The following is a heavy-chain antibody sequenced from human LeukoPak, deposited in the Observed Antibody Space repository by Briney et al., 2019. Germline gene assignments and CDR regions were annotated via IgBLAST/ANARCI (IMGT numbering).Heavy chain of an antibody. CDR2: ISYDGSNK. V-gene: IGHV3-30-3*01. CDR3: ARGEQQQLGLSPIDY. Sequence: PGGSLRLSCAATGFTFSSYAMHWDRQAPGKGLEWVAVISYDGSNKYYADSVKGRFTISRDNSKNTLYLQMNSLRAEDTAVYYCARGEQQQLGLSPIDYWGQGTLVTVSS. J-gene: IGHJ4*02. CDR1: GFTFSSYA. D-gene: IGHD6-13*01.